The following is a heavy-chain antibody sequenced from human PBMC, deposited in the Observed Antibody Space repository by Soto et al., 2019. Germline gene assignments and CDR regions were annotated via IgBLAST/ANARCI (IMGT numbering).Heavy chain of an antibody. CDR2: ISYDGSNK. CDR1: GFTFSSYG. CDR3: AKDSNHGGVPWTDY. V-gene: IGHV3-30*18. J-gene: IGHJ4*02. D-gene: IGHD1-1*01. Sequence: QVQLVESGGGVVQPGRSLRLSCAASGFTFSSYGMHWVRQAPGKGLEWVAVISYDGSNKYYADSVKGRFTISRDNSKNTLYLQMNSLRAEDTAVYYCAKDSNHGGVPWTDYWGQGTLVTVSS.